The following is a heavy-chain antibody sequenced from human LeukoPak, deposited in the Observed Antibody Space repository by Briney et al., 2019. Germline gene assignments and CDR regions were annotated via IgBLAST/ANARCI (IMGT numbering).Heavy chain of an antibody. J-gene: IGHJ6*03. CDR1: GGSISSSNW. V-gene: IGHV4-4*02. Sequence: SETLSLTCAVSGGSISSSNWWSWVRQPPGKGLEWIGEIYHSGSTNYNRSLKSRVTISVDKSTNQLSEKLRSVTAADTGVYYCARMGGDASGEYSHYYYMDIWGKGTTVTVSS. D-gene: IGHD3-10*01. CDR3: ARMGGDASGEYSHYYYMDI. CDR2: IYHSGST.